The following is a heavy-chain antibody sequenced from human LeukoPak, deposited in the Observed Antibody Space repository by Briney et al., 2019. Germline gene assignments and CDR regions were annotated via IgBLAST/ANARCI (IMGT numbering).Heavy chain of an antibody. D-gene: IGHD6-13*01. V-gene: IGHV3-30*02. Sequence: GGSLRLSCAASGFTFSSYGMHWVRQAPGKGLEWVAFIRYDGSNKYYADSVKGRFTISRDNSKNTLYLQMNSLRAEDTAVYYCAKDRDSSSWYFDYWGQGTLVTVSS. J-gene: IGHJ4*02. CDR1: GFTFSSYG. CDR3: AKDRDSSSWYFDY. CDR2: IRYDGSNK.